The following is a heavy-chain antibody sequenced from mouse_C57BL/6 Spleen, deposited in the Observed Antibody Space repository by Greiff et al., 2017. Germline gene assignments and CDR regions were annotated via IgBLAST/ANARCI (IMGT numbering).Heavy chain of an antibody. J-gene: IGHJ2*01. CDR2: IDPENGDT. CDR3: NAWGLKDY. V-gene: IGHV14-4*01. CDR1: GFNITDDY. Sequence: VQLKQSGAELVRPGASVKLSCTASGFNITDDYMHWVKQRPEQGLEWIGWIDPENGDTEYASKFQGKATITADTSSNTAYLQLSSLTSEDTAVYYCNAWGLKDYWGQGTTLTVSS.